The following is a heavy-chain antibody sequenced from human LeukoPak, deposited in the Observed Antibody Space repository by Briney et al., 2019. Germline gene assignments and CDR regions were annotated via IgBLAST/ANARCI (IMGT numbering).Heavy chain of an antibody. D-gene: IGHD2-2*01. CDR1: GGSISSSSYY. CDR3: ARQYVVVPAAGGNYFDY. Sequence: SETLSLTCTVSGGSISSSSYYWGWIRQPPGKGLECIGSIYYSGSTYYNPSLKSRVTISVDTSKNQFSLKLSSVTAADTAVYYCARQYVVVPAAGGNYFDYWGQGTLVTVSS. J-gene: IGHJ4*02. V-gene: IGHV4-39*01. CDR2: IYYSGST.